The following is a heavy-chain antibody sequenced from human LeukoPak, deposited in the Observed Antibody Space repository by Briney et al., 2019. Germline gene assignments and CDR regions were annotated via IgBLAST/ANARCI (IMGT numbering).Heavy chain of an antibody. Sequence: PGGSLRLSCAASGFTFSNYDMHWVRQVPGKGLEWVSSIGTIGDTYYPGSVKGRFTISRENAKNSLYLQMYSLRAGDTAVYYCARGGAGNSVDDAYDIWGQGTMVTVSA. CDR3: ARGGAGNSVDDAYDI. D-gene: IGHD2/OR15-2a*01. CDR1: GFTFSNYD. V-gene: IGHV3-13*01. CDR2: IGTIGDT. J-gene: IGHJ3*02.